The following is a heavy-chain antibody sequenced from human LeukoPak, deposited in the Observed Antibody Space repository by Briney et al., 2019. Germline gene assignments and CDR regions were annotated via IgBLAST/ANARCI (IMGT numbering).Heavy chain of an antibody. Sequence: PSETLSLTCAVYGGSFSGYYWSWIRQPPGKGLEWIGEINHSGSTNYNPPLKSRVTISVDTSKNQFSLKLSSVTAADTAVYYCARGYDSSGWYDFDYWGQGTLVTVSS. CDR2: INHSGST. V-gene: IGHV4-34*01. CDR1: GGSFSGYY. J-gene: IGHJ4*02. D-gene: IGHD6-19*01. CDR3: ARGYDSSGWYDFDY.